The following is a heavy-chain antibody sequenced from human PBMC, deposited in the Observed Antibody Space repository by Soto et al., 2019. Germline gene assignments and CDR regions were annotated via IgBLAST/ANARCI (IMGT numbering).Heavy chain of an antibody. D-gene: IGHD3-16*02. CDR1: GYTFTSYA. J-gene: IGHJ3*02. V-gene: IGHV1-3*01. CDR2: INAGNGNT. CDR3: ARVKRLHLGELSLFDAFDI. Sequence: ASVKVSCKASGYTFTSYAMHWVRQAPGQRLEWMGWINAGNGNTKYSQKFQGRVTITRDTSASTAYMELSSLRSEDTAVYYCARVKRLHLGELSLFDAFDIWGQGTMVT.